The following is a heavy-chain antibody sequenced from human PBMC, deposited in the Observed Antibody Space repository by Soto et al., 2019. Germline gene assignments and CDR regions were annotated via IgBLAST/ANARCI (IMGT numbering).Heavy chain of an antibody. D-gene: IGHD7-27*01. CDR3: ARGPSGDKLDY. CDR1: GGSISSAAYC. CDR2: IYDGGTT. V-gene: IGHV4-30-4*01. Sequence: QVQLQESGPRLVSPSQTLSLTCTVSGGSISSAAYCWSWIRQSPDKGLEWIGHIYDGGTTYSSPSLKGRVTISADHSETQFSRKLSSVSAADTAVYYCARGPSGDKLDYWGQGIQVTVSS. J-gene: IGHJ4*02.